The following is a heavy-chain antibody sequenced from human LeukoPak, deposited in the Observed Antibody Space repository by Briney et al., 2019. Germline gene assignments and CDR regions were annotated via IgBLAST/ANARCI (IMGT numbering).Heavy chain of an antibody. CDR2: IYYSGST. D-gene: IGHD1-1*01. J-gene: IGHJ6*03. V-gene: IGHV4-59*01. CDR1: GGSISSYY. CDR3: ARGRVSSSTWYSTYYYYFYMDV. Sequence: SETLSLTCTVSGGSISSYYWSWIRQPPGKGLEWIGYIYYSGSTNFNPSLNGRVSISRDTTKNLFSLRLRSVTAADTAVYFCARGRVSSSTWYSTYYYYFYMDVWGKGTTVTVFS.